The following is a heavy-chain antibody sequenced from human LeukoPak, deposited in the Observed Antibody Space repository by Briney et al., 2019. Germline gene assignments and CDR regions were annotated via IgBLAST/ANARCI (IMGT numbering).Heavy chain of an antibody. D-gene: IGHD6-19*01. J-gene: IGHJ4*02. CDR1: GYSFTSYW. V-gene: IGHV5-10-1*01. CDR2: IDPSDSYT. Sequence: ESLKISCKGSGYSFTSYWISWVRQMPGKNLEWMGRIDPSDSYTNYSPSFQGHVTISADKSINTSYLQWSSLKASDTAMHYCARVPRYSSGWYNTYYFDYWGQGTLVTVSS. CDR3: ARVPRYSSGWYNTYYFDY.